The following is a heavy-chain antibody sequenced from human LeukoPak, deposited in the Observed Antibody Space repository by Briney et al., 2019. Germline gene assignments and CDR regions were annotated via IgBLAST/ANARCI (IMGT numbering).Heavy chain of an antibody. J-gene: IGHJ5*02. D-gene: IGHD6-13*01. CDR2: INPNSGGT. CDR3: AREKLIAAAVLDP. Sequence: EASVKVSCKASGYTFTGYYMHWVRQAPGQGLEWMGWINPNSGGTNYAQKFQGRVTMTRDTSISTAYMELSRLRSDDTAVYYCAREKLIAAAVLDPWGQGTLVTVSS. V-gene: IGHV1-2*02. CDR1: GYTFTGYY.